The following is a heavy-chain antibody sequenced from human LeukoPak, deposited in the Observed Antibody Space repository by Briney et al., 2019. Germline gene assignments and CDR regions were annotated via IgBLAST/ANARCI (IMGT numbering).Heavy chain of an antibody. CDR3: ARVRTGGYSYGYHPNWFDP. CDR2: INHSGST. V-gene: IGHV4-34*01. CDR1: GGSFSGYY. Sequence: SETLSLTCTVYGGSFSGYYWSWIRQPPGKGLEWIGEINHSGSTNYNPSLKSRVTISVDTSKNQFSLKLSSVTAADTAVYYCARVRTGGYSYGYHPNWFDPWGQGTLVTVSS. D-gene: IGHD5-18*01. J-gene: IGHJ5*02.